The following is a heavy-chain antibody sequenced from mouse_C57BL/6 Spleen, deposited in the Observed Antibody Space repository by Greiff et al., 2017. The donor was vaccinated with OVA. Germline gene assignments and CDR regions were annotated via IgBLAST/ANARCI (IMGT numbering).Heavy chain of an antibody. V-gene: IGHV1-15*01. CDR1: GYTFTDYE. J-gene: IGHJ3*01. CDR3: TSGLSGVFFAY. Sequence: QVQLKESGAELVRPGASVTLSCKASGYTFTDYEMHWVKQTPVHGLEWIGAIDPETGGTAYNQKFKGKAILTADKSSSTAYMELRSLTSEDSAVYYCTSGLSGVFFAYWGQGTLVTVSA. CDR2: IDPETGGT. D-gene: IGHD3-1*01.